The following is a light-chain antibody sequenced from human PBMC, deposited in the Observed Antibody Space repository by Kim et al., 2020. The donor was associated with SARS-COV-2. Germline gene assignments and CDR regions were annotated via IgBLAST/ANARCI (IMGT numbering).Light chain of an antibody. CDR1: SGSIASNY. J-gene: IGLJ3*02. V-gene: IGLV6-57*04. CDR2: EDN. Sequence: NFMLNQPHSVSESPGKTVTISCTRSSGSIASNYVQWYQQRPGSVLSTVIYEDNQRPSGVPDRFSGSIDSSSNSASLTISGLKTEDEADYYCQSYDSSNRVFGGGTQLTVL. CDR3: QSYDSSNRV.